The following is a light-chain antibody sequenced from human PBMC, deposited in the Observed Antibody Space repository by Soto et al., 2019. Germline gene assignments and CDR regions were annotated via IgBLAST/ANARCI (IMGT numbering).Light chain of an antibody. CDR2: DAS. J-gene: IGKJ5*01. CDR3: QQRSNWPPSIT. Sequence: EIVLTQSPATLSLSPGETATLSCRASQSVSSYLAWYQQKPGQAPRLLIYDASNRATGIPARFSGSGSGTDFTLTISSLEPEDFAVYYCQQRSNWPPSITFGQGTRLEI. CDR1: QSVSSY. V-gene: IGKV3-11*01.